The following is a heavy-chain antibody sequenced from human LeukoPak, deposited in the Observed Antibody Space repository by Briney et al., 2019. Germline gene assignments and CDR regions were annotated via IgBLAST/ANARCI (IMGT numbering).Heavy chain of an antibody. CDR3: ARDRGHDYGDYNLFDY. CDR2: IYYSGST. D-gene: IGHD4-17*01. CDR1: GGSISSYY. Sequence: PSETLSLTCTVSGGSISSYYWSWIRQLPGKGLEWIGYIYYSGSTNYNPSLKSRVTISVDTSKNQFSLKLSSVTAADTAVYYCARDRGHDYGDYNLFDYWGQGTLVTVSS. V-gene: IGHV4-59*01. J-gene: IGHJ4*02.